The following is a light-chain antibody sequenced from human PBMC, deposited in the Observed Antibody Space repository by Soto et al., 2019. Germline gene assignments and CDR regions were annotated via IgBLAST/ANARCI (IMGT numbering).Light chain of an antibody. V-gene: IGKV3-20*01. CDR3: QQYGSSPPWT. Sequence: EIVLTQSPGTLSLSPGERATLSCRASQSVSSSYLAWYQQKPGQAPRLLIYGASSRATGIPDRFSGSGSGTDFTLTINGLEPEDFAVYYCQQYGSSPPWTFGQGTKVEIK. J-gene: IGKJ1*01. CDR2: GAS. CDR1: QSVSSSY.